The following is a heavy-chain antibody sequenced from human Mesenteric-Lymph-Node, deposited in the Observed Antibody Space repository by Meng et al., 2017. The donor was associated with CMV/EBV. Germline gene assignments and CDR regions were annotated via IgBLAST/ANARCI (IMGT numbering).Heavy chain of an antibody. CDR2: IKQDGSEK. D-gene: IGHD3-10*01. V-gene: IGHV3-7*01. Sequence: GGSLRLSCAVSGFNLNDYAMHWVRQAPGKGLEWVANIKQDGSEKYYVDSVKGRFTISRDNAKNSLYLQMNSLRVDDTAVYFCARDPEFGAIDLWGQGTPVTVSS. CDR1: GFNLNDYA. CDR3: ARDPEFGAIDL. J-gene: IGHJ6*02.